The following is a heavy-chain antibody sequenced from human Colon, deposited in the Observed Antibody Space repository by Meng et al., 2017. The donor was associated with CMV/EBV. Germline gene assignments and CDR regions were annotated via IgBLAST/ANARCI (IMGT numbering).Heavy chain of an antibody. D-gene: IGHD3-16*01. Sequence: GGSLRLSCEASGFTFSHYWMSWVRQAPGKGLEWVANIREDGESKFYADSVRGRFIISRDNAKNSVYLEMKSLGVEDTAIYYCLRDGFGGSLDCWSQGTLVTVSS. CDR1: GFTFSHYW. CDR2: IREDGESK. V-gene: IGHV3-7*01. J-gene: IGHJ4*02. CDR3: LRDGFGGSLDC.